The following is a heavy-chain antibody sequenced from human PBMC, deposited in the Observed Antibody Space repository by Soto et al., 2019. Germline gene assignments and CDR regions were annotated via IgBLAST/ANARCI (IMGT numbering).Heavy chain of an antibody. CDR3: ARQGRYSSSWYEWPYYYGMDV. J-gene: IGHJ6*02. D-gene: IGHD6-13*01. Sequence: PSETLSLTCPVSGGSINSGNYFWSWLPQPPGKGLEWIGYISNSGSTYYNPSLKSRLTISVDTSKNQFSLKLTSVTAADTAVYYCARQGRYSSSWYEWPYYYGMDVWGQGTTVTVSS. CDR1: GGSINSGNYF. V-gene: IGHV4-30-4*01. CDR2: ISNSGST.